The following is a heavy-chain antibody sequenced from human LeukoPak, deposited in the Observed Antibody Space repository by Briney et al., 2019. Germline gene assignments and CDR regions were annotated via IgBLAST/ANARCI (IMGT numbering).Heavy chain of an antibody. CDR3: ARAQEVVATAHGMDV. V-gene: IGHV3-33*01. D-gene: IGHD2-15*01. J-gene: IGHJ6*02. Sequence: GGSLRLSCAASGFTFSSYGMHWVRQAPGKGLEWVAVIWYDGSNKYYADSVKGRFTISRDNSKNTLYLQMNSLRAEDTAVYYCARAQEVVATAHGMDVWGQGTTVTVSS. CDR1: GFTFSSYG. CDR2: IWYDGSNK.